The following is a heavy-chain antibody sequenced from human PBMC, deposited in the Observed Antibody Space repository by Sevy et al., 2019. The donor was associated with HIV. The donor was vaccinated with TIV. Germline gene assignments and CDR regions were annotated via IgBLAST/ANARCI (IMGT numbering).Heavy chain of an antibody. Sequence: GGSLRLSCAGYGFSFSGSDMHWVRQPTGKGLEWISSIGTLGDTFYADSVKGRFTISRDNAKSSLYLEMSSLRAGDTALYYCVRGLQTHCDRTACPLDHWGQGTLSPSPQ. CDR2: IGTLGDT. V-gene: IGHV3-13*01. CDR1: GFSFSGSD. J-gene: IGHJ5*02. CDR3: VRGLQTHCDRTACPLDH. D-gene: IGHD2-21*01.